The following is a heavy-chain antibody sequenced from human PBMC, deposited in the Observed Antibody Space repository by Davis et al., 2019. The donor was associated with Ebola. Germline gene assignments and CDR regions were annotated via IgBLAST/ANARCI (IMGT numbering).Heavy chain of an antibody. CDR3: ARQYSSGWVDY. CDR1: GYTFTGYA. Sequence: AASVKVSCKASGYTFTGYAIHWVRQAPGQRLEWMGWINAGNGNTKYSQNFQGRVTITRDTSASTAYMELSSLRSEDTAVYYCARQYSSGWVDYWGQRTLVTVSS. J-gene: IGHJ4*02. D-gene: IGHD6-19*01. V-gene: IGHV1-3*01. CDR2: INAGNGNT.